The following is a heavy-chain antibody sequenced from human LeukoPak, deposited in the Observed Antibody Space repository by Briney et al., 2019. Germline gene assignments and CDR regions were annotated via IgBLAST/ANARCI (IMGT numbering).Heavy chain of an antibody. Sequence: GGSLRLSCAASGFTFDDYAMHWVRQAPGKGLEWVSGISWNSGSIGYADSVEGRFTISRDNAKSSLYLQMNSLRAEDTALYYCAKDMGPLGYCSSTSCYSIAFDIWGQGTMVTVSS. CDR1: GFTFDDYA. J-gene: IGHJ3*02. V-gene: IGHV3-9*01. CDR3: AKDMGPLGYCSSTSCYSIAFDI. D-gene: IGHD2-2*03. CDR2: ISWNSGSI.